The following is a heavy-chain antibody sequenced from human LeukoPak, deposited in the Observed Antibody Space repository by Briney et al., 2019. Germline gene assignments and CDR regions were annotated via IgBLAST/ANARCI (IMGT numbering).Heavy chain of an antibody. CDR1: GFTLSGYW. J-gene: IGHJ4*02. CDR3: ARDLAAGGPCNY. Sequence: GGSLRLSCAASGFTLSGYWMSWVRQAPGKGLEWVANIKQDGSEKYYVDSVRGRFTISRDNAKNSLFLQMDSLRVEDTAVYYCARDLAAGGPCNYWGQGTLVTVSS. D-gene: IGHD6-13*01. CDR2: IKQDGSEK. V-gene: IGHV3-7*01.